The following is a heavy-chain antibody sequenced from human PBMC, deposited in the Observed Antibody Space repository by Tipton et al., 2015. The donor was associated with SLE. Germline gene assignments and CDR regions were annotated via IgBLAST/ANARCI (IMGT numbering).Heavy chain of an antibody. Sequence: TLSLTCTVSGVSISSDSYYWNWIRQPAGKGLEWIGRVYTSGSPYYNPSLKSRVTISADTSKNQFSLRLSSVTAADTAMFYCARDTRCGGECYEDWGQGTLVTVSS. CDR1: GVSISSDSYY. CDR2: VYTSGSP. D-gene: IGHD2-21*01. V-gene: IGHV4-61*02. CDR3: ARDTRCGGECYED. J-gene: IGHJ4*02.